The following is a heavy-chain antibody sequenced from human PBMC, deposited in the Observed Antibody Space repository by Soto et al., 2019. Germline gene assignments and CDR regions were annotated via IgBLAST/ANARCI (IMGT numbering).Heavy chain of an antibody. CDR2: ISAYNGNT. J-gene: IGHJ4*02. V-gene: IGHV1-18*01. Sequence: QVQLVQSGAEVKKPGASVKVSCKASGYTFTSYGISWVRQAPGQGLEWMGWISAYNGNTHYAQKLQGRVTMTTDTSTSTAYMELRSLRSDDTAVYYCARVPPLNWVVVTANPPLIDYWGQGTLVTVSS. CDR1: GYTFTSYG. CDR3: ARVPPLNWVVVTANPPLIDY. D-gene: IGHD2-21*02.